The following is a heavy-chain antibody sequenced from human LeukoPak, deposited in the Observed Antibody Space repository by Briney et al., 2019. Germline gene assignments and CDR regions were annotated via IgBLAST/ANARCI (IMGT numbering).Heavy chain of an antibody. CDR2: ITPNGNT. CDR1: GFTFSTYA. J-gene: IGHJ4*02. D-gene: IGHD2-15*01. V-gene: IGHV3-23*01. Sequence: GGSLRLSCAASGFTFSTYALGWVRRAPGKGLDWISVITPNGNTYYADSVKGRFTISSDSSRNTQFLQMNRLRAEDTAVYYCLGYCSGGGCYSGGNWGQGTLVTVSS. CDR3: LGYCSGGGCYSGGN.